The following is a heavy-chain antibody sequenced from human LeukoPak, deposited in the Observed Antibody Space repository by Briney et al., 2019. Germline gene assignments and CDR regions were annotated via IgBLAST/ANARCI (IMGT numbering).Heavy chain of an antibody. CDR3: ARHGGFWSGYYTV. Sequence: KISCKGSGYSFTSYWIGRVRQIPGKSLEGMGIIYPGDSDTRYSPSFQGQVTISADKSISTAYLQWSSLKASDTAMYYCARHGGFWSGYYTVWGQGTLVTVSS. J-gene: IGHJ4*02. CDR2: IYPGDSDT. D-gene: IGHD3-3*01. V-gene: IGHV5-51*01. CDR1: GYSFTSYW.